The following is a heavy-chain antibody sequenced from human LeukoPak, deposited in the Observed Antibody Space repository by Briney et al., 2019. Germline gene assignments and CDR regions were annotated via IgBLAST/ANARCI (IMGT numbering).Heavy chain of an antibody. J-gene: IGHJ4*02. D-gene: IGHD3-10*01. CDR3: ARVSMVRGVKARYFDY. V-gene: IGHV3-9*01. Sequence: GGSLRLSCAASGFTFDDYAMHWVRHAPGKGLEWVSGISWNSGSIGYADSVKGRFTISRDNAKNSLYLQMSRLRSDDTAVYYCARVSMVRGVKARYFDYWGQGTLVTVSS. CDR2: ISWNSGSI. CDR1: GFTFDDYA.